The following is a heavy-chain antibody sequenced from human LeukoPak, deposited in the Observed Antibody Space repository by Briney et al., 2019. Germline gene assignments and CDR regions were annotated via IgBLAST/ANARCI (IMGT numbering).Heavy chain of an antibody. D-gene: IGHD3-10*01. CDR1: GFTFSKYW. Sequence: GGSLRLSCAASGFTFSKYWMSWVRQAAGKGLEWVANIKKDGSKKNYVDSVTGRFTISRDNARNSLYLQMNSLRAEDTAVYYCAGRSGSFDCWGQGTLVTVSS. CDR2: IKKDGSKK. CDR3: AGRSGSFDC. V-gene: IGHV3-7*01. J-gene: IGHJ4*02.